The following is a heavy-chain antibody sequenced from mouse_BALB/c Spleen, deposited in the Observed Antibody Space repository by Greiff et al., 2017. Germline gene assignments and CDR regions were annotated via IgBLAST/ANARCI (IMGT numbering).Heavy chain of an antibody. J-gene: IGHJ4*01. Sequence: DVMLVESGGGLVKPGGSLKLSCAASGFTFSDYYMYWVRQTPEKRLEWVATISDGGSYTYYPDSVKGRFTISRDNAKNNLYLQMSSLKSEDTAMYYCARGRTGAMDYWGQGTSVTVSS. CDR3: ARGRTGAMDY. V-gene: IGHV5-4*02. CDR1: GFTFSDYY. CDR2: ISDGGSYT.